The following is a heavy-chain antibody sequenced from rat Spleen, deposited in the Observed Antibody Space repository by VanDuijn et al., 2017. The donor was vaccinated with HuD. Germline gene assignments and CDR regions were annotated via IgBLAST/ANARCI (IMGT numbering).Heavy chain of an antibody. CDR2: ISYSGST. D-gene: IGHD1-9*01. V-gene: IGHV3-1*01. J-gene: IGHJ2*01. Sequence: EVQLQESGPGLVKPSQSLSLTCSVTVYSITSSYRWSWIRKFPGNKMEWMGYISYSGSTSYNPSLKSRISITRDTSKNQFFLQLNSVTTEDTATYYCARYGYNYFDYWGQGVMVTVSS. CDR3: ARYGYNYFDY. CDR1: VYSITSSY.